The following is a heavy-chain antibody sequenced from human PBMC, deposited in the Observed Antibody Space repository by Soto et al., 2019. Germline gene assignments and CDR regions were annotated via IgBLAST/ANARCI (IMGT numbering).Heavy chain of an antibody. CDR3: ARVPYYYDSPHYYGMDV. J-gene: IGHJ6*02. D-gene: IGHD3-22*01. CDR1: GYTFTSYG. V-gene: IGHV1-18*01. CDR2: ISAYSGNT. Sequence: ASVKVSCKASGYTFTSYGISWVRQAPGQGLEWMGWISAYSGNTNYAQKLQGRVTMTTDTSTSTAYMELRSLRSDDTAVYYCARVPYYYDSPHYYGMDVWGQGTTVTVSS.